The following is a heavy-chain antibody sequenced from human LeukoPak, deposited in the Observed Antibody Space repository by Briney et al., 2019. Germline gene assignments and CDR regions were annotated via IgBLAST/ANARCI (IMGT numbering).Heavy chain of an antibody. J-gene: IGHJ3*02. CDR1: GFTFSTYW. CDR3: GTKGPPFDI. D-gene: IGHD1-1*01. Sequence: GGSLRLSCAASGFTFSTYWMSWVRQGPGKGLEWVANINEDGSAKYYVDSVKGRFTISRDNAKNSLFLQMNSLRAEDTAVYCQGTKGPPFDIWGQGAMVTVSS. V-gene: IGHV3-7*01. CDR2: INEDGSAK.